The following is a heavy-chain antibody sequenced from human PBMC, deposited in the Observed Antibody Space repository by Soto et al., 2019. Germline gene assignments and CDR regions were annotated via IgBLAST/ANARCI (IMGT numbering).Heavy chain of an antibody. D-gene: IGHD3-10*01. V-gene: IGHV1-8*01. J-gene: IGHJ5*02. CDR1: GYTFTSYD. Sequence: QVPLVQSGAEVKKPGASVKVSCKASGYTFTSYDINWVRQATGQGLEWMGWMNPNSGNTGYAQKFQGRVTMTRNTSIRTADIELSSLRSEDTAVYYCARAGVLLWFGEPNNWFAPWGQRTLVIV. CDR2: MNPNSGNT. CDR3: ARAGVLLWFGEPNNWFAP.